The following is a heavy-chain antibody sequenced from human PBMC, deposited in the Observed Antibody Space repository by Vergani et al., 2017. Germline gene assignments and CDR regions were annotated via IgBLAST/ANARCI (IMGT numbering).Heavy chain of an antibody. Sequence: QVQLVQSGAEVKKPGASVKVSCKASGYTFPSYGISWVQQAPGQGLEWMGWISAYNGNTHYAPKLQGRVTMTTDTSTSTADMELRSLRSDDTAVYYCARAAADYYYMDVWGKGTTVTVSS. J-gene: IGHJ6*03. CDR1: GYTFPSYG. CDR3: ARAAADYYYMDV. CDR2: ISAYNGNT. D-gene: IGHD6-13*01. V-gene: IGHV1-18*01.